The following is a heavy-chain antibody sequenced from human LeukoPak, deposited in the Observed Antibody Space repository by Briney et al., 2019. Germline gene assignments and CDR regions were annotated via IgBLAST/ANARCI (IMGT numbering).Heavy chain of an antibody. D-gene: IGHD2-2*01. V-gene: IGHV3-48*03. CDR2: ISSSGSTI. CDR3: AREGVVVPAARSAPLYYFDY. J-gene: IGHJ4*02. CDR1: GFTFSSYE. Sequence: GGSLRLSCAASGFTFSSYEMNWVRQAPGKGLEWVSYISSSGSTIYYADSVKGRFTISRDNAKNSLYLQMNSLRAEDTAVYYCAREGVVVPAARSAPLYYFDYWGQGTLVTVSS.